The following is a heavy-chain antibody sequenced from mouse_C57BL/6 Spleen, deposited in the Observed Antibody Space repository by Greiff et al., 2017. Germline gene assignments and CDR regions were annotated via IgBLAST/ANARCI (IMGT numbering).Heavy chain of an antibody. CDR1: GYSITSGYY. V-gene: IGHV3-6*01. CDR2: ISYDGSN. Sequence: EVKLQESGPGLVKPSQSLSLTCSVTGYSITSGYYWNWIRQFPGNKLEWMGYISYDGSNNYNPSLKNRISITRDTSKNQFFLKLNSVTTEDTATYYCARRGMVTYYFDYWGQGTTLTVSS. CDR3: ARRGMVTYYFDY. D-gene: IGHD2-2*01. J-gene: IGHJ2*01.